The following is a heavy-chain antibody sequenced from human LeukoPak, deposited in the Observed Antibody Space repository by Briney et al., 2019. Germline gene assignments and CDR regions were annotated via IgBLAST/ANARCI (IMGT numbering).Heavy chain of an antibody. CDR3: ARPKAYCGGDCYWGGLDAFDI. Sequence: ASLTVSSKASGYVFTSYGISWVRQAPGQGLEWMGWISAYNGNTHYAQKLQGRVTMTTDTSTSTAYMELRSLRSDDTAVYYCARPKAYCGGDCYWGGLDAFDIWGQGTMVTVSS. D-gene: IGHD2-21*02. CDR2: ISAYNGNT. V-gene: IGHV1-18*01. CDR1: GYVFTSYG. J-gene: IGHJ3*02.